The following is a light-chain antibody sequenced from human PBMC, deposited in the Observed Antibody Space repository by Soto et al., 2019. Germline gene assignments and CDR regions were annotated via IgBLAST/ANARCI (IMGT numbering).Light chain of an antibody. CDR3: QQYRSLPYT. CDR2: DTF. V-gene: IGKV1-33*01. J-gene: IGKJ2*01. CDR1: HDISNY. Sequence: DIQMTQSPSSLSASVGDRVTITCQASHDISNYLNWYQQKPGKAPKLLIYDTFNLETGVPSRFSGSGSGTDFTFTISSLQPDDFATYYCQQYRSLPYTFGQGTKLEIK.